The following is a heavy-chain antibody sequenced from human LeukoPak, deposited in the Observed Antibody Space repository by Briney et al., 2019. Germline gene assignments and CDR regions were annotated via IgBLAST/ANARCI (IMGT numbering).Heavy chain of an antibody. CDR1: GFTFSSYS. CDR2: ISSSSSYI. V-gene: IGHV3-21*01. J-gene: IGHJ4*02. Sequence: KSGGSLRLSCAASGFTFSSYSMNWVRQAPGKGLEWVSSISSSSSYIYYADSVKGRFTISRDNAKNSLYLQMNGLRAEDTAVYYCARDPPYYYDSSGPEDYWGQGTLVTVSS. CDR3: ARDPPYYYDSSGPEDY. D-gene: IGHD3-22*01.